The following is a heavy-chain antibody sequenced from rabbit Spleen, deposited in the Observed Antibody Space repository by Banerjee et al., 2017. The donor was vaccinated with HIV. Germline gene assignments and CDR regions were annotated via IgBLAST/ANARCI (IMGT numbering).Heavy chain of an antibody. CDR3: ARDTSTSFSTYGMDL. D-gene: IGHD1-1*01. V-gene: IGHV1S40*01. J-gene: IGHJ6*01. CDR1: GFSFNSGYY. Sequence: QSLEESGGGLVKPGASLTLTCKASGFSFNSGYYMCWVRQAPGKGLEWIACIYVGSSGNTYSATWAKGRFTISKTSSTTVTLQMTSLTAADTATYFCARDTSTSFSTYGMDLWGPGTLVTVS. CDR2: IYVGSSGNT.